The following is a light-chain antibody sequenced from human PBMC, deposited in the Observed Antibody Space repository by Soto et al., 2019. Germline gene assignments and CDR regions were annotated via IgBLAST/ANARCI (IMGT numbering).Light chain of an antibody. V-gene: IGKV3-15*01. CDR1: QSVRSN. CDR3: QQYNNWPPWT. J-gene: IGKJ1*01. CDR2: GAS. Sequence: EIVMTPSPATLSVSPGERATLSCRASQSVRSNLAWYQQKPGQAPGLLIYGASTRATGIPARFSGSGSGTEFTLTISSLQSEDFAVYYCQQYNNWPPWTFGQGTKVDIK.